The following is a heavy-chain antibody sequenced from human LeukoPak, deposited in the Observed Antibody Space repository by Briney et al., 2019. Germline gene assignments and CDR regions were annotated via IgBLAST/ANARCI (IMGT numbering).Heavy chain of an antibody. D-gene: IGHD3-22*01. CDR2: ISGSGGST. CDR1: GFTFSNYA. CDR3: AKNHYDTTGYSY. Sequence: GGSLRLSCAASGFTFSNYAMSWVRQAPGKGLEWVSAISGSGGSTYYADSVKGRFTISRDNSKNTLYLQMNSLRAEDTAVYFCAKNHYDTTGYSYWGQGTMVTVSS. J-gene: IGHJ3*01. V-gene: IGHV3-23*01.